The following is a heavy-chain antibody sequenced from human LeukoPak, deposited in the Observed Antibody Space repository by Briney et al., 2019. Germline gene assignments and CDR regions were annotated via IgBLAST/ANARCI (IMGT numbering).Heavy chain of an antibody. CDR3: ARAQTQIWFGEPNAFDI. CDR1: GGSMSSGGYY. Sequence: SETLSLTCTVSGGSMSSGGYYWSWIRQHPGKGLEWIGYIYYSGSTYYNPSLKSRVTISVDTSKNQFSLKLSSVTAADTAVYYCARAQTQIWFGEPNAFDIWGQGTMVTVSS. D-gene: IGHD3-10*01. J-gene: IGHJ3*02. CDR2: IYYSGST. V-gene: IGHV4-31*03.